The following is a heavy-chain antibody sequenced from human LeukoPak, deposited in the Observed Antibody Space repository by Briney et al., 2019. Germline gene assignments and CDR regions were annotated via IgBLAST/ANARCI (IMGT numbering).Heavy chain of an antibody. J-gene: IGHJ3*02. CDR1: GYTFTSYG. CDR3: ARDGYSYGSDAFDI. Sequence: ASVKVSCKDSGYTFTSYGISWVRQAPGQGLEWMGWISAYNGNTNYAQKLQGRVTMTTDTSTSTAYMELRSLRSDDTAVYYCARDGYSYGSDAFDIWGQGTMVTVSS. V-gene: IGHV1-18*01. D-gene: IGHD5-18*01. CDR2: ISAYNGNT.